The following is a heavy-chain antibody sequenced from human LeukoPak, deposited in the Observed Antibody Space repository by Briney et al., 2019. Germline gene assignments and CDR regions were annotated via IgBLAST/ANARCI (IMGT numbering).Heavy chain of an antibody. D-gene: IGHD3-3*01. V-gene: IGHV1-18*01. Sequence: ASVKVSCKASGYTFTSYGISWVRQAPGQGLEWMGWISAYNGNTNYAQKLQGRVTMTTDTSMSTAYMELRSLRSDDTAVYYCARDAPTQYDFWSGYYSQDAFDIWGQGTMVTVSS. CDR1: GYTFTSYG. J-gene: IGHJ3*02. CDR2: ISAYNGNT. CDR3: ARDAPTQYDFWSGYYSQDAFDI.